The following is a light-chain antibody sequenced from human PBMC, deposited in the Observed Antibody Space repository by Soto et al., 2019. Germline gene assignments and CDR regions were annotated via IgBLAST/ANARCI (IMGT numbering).Light chain of an antibody. J-gene: IGKJ2*01. V-gene: IGKV1-39*01. Sequence: DIQMTQSPSSLSASIGDRVTITCRASQSVRTHLNWYHQKPGKAPELLIYAASSLQAGVPSRFSSSGSGTDFTLTISSLHPEDFGDYYCQQSYSPPRTFGQGTNLEIK. CDR1: QSVRTH. CDR2: AAS. CDR3: QQSYSPPRT.